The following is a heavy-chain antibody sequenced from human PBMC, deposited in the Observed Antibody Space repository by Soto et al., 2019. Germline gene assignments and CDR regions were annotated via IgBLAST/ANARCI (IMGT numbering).Heavy chain of an antibody. CDR1: GFTFRTYG. Sequence: QVQLVESGGGVVQPGRSLRLSCAASGFTFRTYGMHWVRQAPGKGLEWVAVISNDGSEKYFADSVKGRFAISRDNSKNTLFLQMNSLRDDDTAVYYCAKYVYDTCWELPFDPWGQGTLVTVSS. CDR2: ISNDGSEK. CDR3: AKYVYDTCWELPFDP. V-gene: IGHV3-30*18. J-gene: IGHJ5*02. D-gene: IGHD3-22*01.